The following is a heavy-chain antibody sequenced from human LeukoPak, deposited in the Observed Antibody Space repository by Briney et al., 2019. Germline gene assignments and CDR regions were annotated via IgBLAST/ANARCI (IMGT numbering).Heavy chain of an antibody. Sequence: GGSLRLSCAASGFTFDDYAMHWVRQAPGKGLEWVSGISWNSGSIGYADSVKGRLTISRDNAKNSLYLQMNSLRAEDTALYYCAKDSAYYGSGSDDFDYWGQGTLVTVSS. J-gene: IGHJ4*02. V-gene: IGHV3-9*01. CDR1: GFTFDDYA. D-gene: IGHD3-10*01. CDR2: ISWNSGSI. CDR3: AKDSAYYGSGSDDFDY.